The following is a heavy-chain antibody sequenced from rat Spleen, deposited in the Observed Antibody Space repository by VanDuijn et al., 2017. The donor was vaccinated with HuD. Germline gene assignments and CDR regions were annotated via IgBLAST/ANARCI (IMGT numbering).Heavy chain of an antibody. V-gene: IGHV5-31*01. CDR3: ARLGITLGAGHWFAY. D-gene: IGHD1-2*01. CDR2: LSYDGGST. CDR1: GFTFNNYW. Sequence: EVQLVESGGGLVQPGRSLKLSCVASGFTFNNYWMTWIRQAPGKGLEWVAYLSYDGGSTYYRDPVKGRFTISRDNAKNTQYLQMDSLRSEDTATYYCARLGITLGAGHWFAYWGQGTLVTVSS. J-gene: IGHJ3*01.